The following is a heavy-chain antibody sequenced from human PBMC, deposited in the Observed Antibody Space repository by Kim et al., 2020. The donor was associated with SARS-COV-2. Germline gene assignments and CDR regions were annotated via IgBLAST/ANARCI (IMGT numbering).Heavy chain of an antibody. CDR3: TRDVLVVTAILFDY. V-gene: IGHV3-49*03. CDR2: IRSKAYGGTT. Sequence: GGSLRLSCTASGFTFGDYAMSWFRQAPGKGLEWVGFIRSKAYGGTTEYAASVKGRFTISRDDSKSIAYLQMNSLKTEDTAVYYCTRDVLVVTAILFDYWGQGTLVTVSS. CDR1: GFTFGDYA. D-gene: IGHD2-21*02. J-gene: IGHJ4*02.